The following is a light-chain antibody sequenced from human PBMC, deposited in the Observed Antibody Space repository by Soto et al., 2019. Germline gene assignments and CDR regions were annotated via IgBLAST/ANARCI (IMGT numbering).Light chain of an antibody. V-gene: IGKV1-5*01. CDR3: QQYKDYVYT. CDR2: DVS. J-gene: IGKJ2*01. Sequence: DIQMTQSPSTLSASVGDGVIITFRASQTVERWMAWYQQKPGKAPKLLISDVSTLERGVPSRFSGSGSATEFTLTISGLQPDDFATYYCQQYKDYVYTFGQGTKVDI. CDR1: QTVERW.